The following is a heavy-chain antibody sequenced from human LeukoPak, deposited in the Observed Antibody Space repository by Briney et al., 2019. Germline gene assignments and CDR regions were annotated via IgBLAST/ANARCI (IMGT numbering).Heavy chain of an antibody. CDR3: ASNTGTVFDY. Sequence: SETLSLTCTVSGGSISSYYWSWIRQPPGKGLEWIGYVYYSGSTEYNPSLRSRVTISLDMSKHQFSLNLTSVTAADTAVYYCASNTGTVFDYWGQGALVTVSS. V-gene: IGHV4-59*01. D-gene: IGHD7-27*01. CDR1: GGSISSYY. CDR2: VYYSGST. J-gene: IGHJ4*02.